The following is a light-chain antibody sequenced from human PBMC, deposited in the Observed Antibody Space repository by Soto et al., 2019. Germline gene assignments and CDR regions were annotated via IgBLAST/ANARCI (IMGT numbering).Light chain of an antibody. Sequence: QSVLTQPPSASETPGQRVTISCSGSSSNIGDYNVNWYQQLPGTAPKLLIYSNNQRASGVPDRISGSKSGTSASLAIRGLQSEDEADYYCLVWDDRLDAVVFGSGTKLTVL. CDR2: SNN. CDR1: SSNIGDYN. CDR3: LVWDDRLDAVV. J-gene: IGLJ1*01. V-gene: IGLV1-44*01.